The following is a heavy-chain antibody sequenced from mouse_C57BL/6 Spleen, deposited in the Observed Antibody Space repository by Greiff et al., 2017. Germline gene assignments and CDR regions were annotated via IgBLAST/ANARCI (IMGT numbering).Heavy chain of an antibody. D-gene: IGHD1-1*01. J-gene: IGHJ2*01. CDR1: GYTFTSYW. CDR3: ARRGVVATGDY. CDR2: IDPSASYT. V-gene: IGHV1-50*01. Sequence: QVQLQQPGAELVKPGASVKLSCKASGYTFTSYWMHWVKQRPGQGLEWIGEIDPSASYTNYNQKFKGKATLTVDTSSSTAYMQLSSLTSEDSAVYYCARRGVVATGDYWGQGTTLTVSS.